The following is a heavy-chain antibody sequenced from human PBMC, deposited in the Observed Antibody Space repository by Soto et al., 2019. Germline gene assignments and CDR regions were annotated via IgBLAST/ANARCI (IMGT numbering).Heavy chain of an antibody. D-gene: IGHD6-6*01. Sequence: LSLTCSVSGGSISSVGHYWTWIRQQPGKGLEWIGYIYYSGSTDYNPSLKSRVTISVDRSKNQFSLNLSSVTAADTAIYYCARESGGDDSSTRYGLDVWGQGTTVTVYS. V-gene: IGHV4-31*03. J-gene: IGHJ6*02. CDR2: IYYSGST. CDR1: GGSISSVGHY. CDR3: ARESGGDDSSTRYGLDV.